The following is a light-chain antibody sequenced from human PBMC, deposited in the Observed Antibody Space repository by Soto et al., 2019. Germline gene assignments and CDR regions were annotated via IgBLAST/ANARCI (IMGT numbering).Light chain of an antibody. CDR3: QVWDGSSDRGV. CDR1: NIGSKS. J-gene: IGLJ2*01. CDR2: DAS. Sequence: SYELTQPPSVSVAPGQTARITCGGNNIGSKSVHWYQQKPGQAPVLVVYDASDRPSEIPERFSGSNSGNTATLTISRVEAGDEADYYCQVWDGSSDRGVFGGGTKLTVL. V-gene: IGLV3-21*02.